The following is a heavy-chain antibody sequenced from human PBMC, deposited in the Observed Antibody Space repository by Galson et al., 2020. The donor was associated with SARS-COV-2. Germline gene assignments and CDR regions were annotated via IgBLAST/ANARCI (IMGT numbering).Heavy chain of an antibody. V-gene: IGHV4-31*03. CDR3: ARERVVVIIRGPYYYGMDV. CDR1: GGSISSSDYY. Sequence: ASETLSLTCTVSGGSISSSDYYWSWIRQHPGKGLEWIGYIHYTGSTYYNPSLKSRITISVDTSKNQFSLRLSSLTAADTAVYYCARERVVVIIRGPYYYGMDVWGQGTTVTVSS. J-gene: IGHJ6*02. CDR2: IHYTGST. D-gene: IGHD3-3*01.